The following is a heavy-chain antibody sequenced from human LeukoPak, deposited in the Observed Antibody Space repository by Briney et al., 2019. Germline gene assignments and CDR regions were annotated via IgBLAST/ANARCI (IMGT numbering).Heavy chain of an antibody. Sequence: GGSLRLSWAASGFTFSSYAMSWVRQAPGKGLEWVSSISTSSSYIYYADSVKGRFTISRDNAKNSLYLQMNSLRAEDTAVYYCARDGELHSAFDIWGQGTMVTVSS. V-gene: IGHV3-21*01. CDR2: ISTSSSYI. D-gene: IGHD1-7*01. CDR1: GFTFSSYA. CDR3: ARDGELHSAFDI. J-gene: IGHJ3*02.